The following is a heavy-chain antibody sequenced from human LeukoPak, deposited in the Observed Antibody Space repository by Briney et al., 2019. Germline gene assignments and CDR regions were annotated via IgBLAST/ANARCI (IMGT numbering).Heavy chain of an antibody. D-gene: IGHD4-11*01. CDR2: IYSGGST. J-gene: IGHJ5*02. CDR1: GFTVSSNY. CDR3: AREWYSKDAVP. V-gene: IGHV3-53*01. Sequence: PGGSLRLSCAASGFTVSSNYMSWVRQAPGKGLEWVSVIYSGGSTYYADSVKGRFTISRDNSKNTLYLQMNSLRAEDTAVYYCAREWYSKDAVPWGQGTLVTVSS.